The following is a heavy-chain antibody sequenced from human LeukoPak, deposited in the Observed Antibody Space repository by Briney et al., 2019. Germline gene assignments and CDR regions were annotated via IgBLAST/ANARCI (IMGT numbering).Heavy chain of an antibody. J-gene: IGHJ6*03. CDR3: ARDRSQSVLKGYMDV. Sequence: ASVKVSCKASGYTFITYDMHWVPQAPGQGLEWMGIINPSGGSTSYAQKFQARVTMTRDTSTSTVYMELSSLRSEDTAVYYCARDRSQSVLKGYMDVWGKGTTVTVSS. CDR1: GYTFITYD. CDR2: INPSGGST. D-gene: IGHD3-16*02. V-gene: IGHV1-46*01.